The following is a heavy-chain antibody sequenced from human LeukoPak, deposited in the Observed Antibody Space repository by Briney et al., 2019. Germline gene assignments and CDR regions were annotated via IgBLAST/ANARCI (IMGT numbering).Heavy chain of an antibody. Sequence: ASVKVSCKPSGGTFNNNVVSWIRQAPGQGLEWMGWISPNTGGTNYAQNFQGWVTMTRDTSISTAYLELSRLRSDDTAVYYCARAPDILTGYYLDCWGQGTLVTVSS. CDR2: ISPNTGGT. CDR3: ARAPDILTGYYLDC. J-gene: IGHJ4*02. D-gene: IGHD3-9*01. CDR1: GGTFNNNV. V-gene: IGHV1-2*04.